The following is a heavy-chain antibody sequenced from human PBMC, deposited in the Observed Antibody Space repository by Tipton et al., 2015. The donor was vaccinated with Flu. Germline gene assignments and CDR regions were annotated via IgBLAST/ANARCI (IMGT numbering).Heavy chain of an antibody. V-gene: IGHV4-38-2*01. J-gene: IGHJ4*02. CDR3: ARADTDYDYVSAYFDY. CDR1: GNSISSGYY. D-gene: IGHD3-16*01. Sequence: LRLSCAVSGNSISSGYYWGWIRQPPGKGLEWIGSIDHSGSTYYNPSLKSRVTISVDTSKNQFSLKLSSVTAADTAVYYCARADTDYDYVSAYFDYWGQGTLVTVSS. CDR2: IDHSGST.